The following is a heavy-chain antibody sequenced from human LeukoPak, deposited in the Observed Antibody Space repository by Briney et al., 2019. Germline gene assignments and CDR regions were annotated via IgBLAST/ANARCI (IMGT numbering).Heavy chain of an antibody. Sequence: GGSLRLSCSASGFTFSYYAIHWVRQAPGKGLEWVALIWSDGSNKYYADSVKGRITISRDNSKNTVYLQMNSLRAEDTAVYYCARELFSSGSCPDGWGQRTLVTVSS. D-gene: IGHD3-10*01. J-gene: IGHJ4*02. CDR1: GFTFSYYA. CDR2: IWSDGSNK. CDR3: ARELFSSGSCPDG. V-gene: IGHV3-33*01.